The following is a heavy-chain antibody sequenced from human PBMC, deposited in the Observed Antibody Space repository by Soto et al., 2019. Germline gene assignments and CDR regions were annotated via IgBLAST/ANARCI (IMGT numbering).Heavy chain of an antibody. V-gene: IGHV3-23*01. CDR2: LSGGGDSS. CDR1: GFTFSDCA. J-gene: IGHJ4*02. CDR3: AKLGSTSGYLSTLAY. Sequence: PGGSLRLACAASGFTFSDCAMAWVRQVPGKGLEWVSTLSGGGDSSYYADSVKDRFTISRDNSRNTLYLQMNALRAEDTATYFCAKLGSTSGYLSTLAYWGQGALVTVSS. D-gene: IGHD3-22*01.